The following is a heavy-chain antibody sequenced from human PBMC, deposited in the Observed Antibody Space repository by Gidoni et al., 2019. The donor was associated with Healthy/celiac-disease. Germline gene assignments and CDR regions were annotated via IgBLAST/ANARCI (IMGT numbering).Heavy chain of an antibody. Sequence: QVQLQQCGAGLLMPSETLSPTCAVDGGSFSHYYCIWIRQPPGKALEWIGEINHSGSTNYNPSLKSRVTISVDTSKNQFSLKLSAVTAADTAVYYCARDPSGVGDYWGQGTLVTVSS. D-gene: IGHD7-27*01. CDR1: GGSFSHYY. CDR2: INHSGST. CDR3: ARDPSGVGDY. J-gene: IGHJ4*02. V-gene: IGHV4-34*01.